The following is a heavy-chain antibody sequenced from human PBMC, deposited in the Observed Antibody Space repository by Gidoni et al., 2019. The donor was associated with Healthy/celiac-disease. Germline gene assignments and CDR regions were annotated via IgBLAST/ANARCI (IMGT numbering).Heavy chain of an antibody. D-gene: IGHD3-3*01. CDR3: ARDSNDFWSGYYNLADY. V-gene: IGHV3-33*01. J-gene: IGHJ4*02. CDR1: GFTFSSYG. Sequence: QVQLVESVGGVVQPGRSLRLSCAASGFTFSSYGMHWFRQAPGKGLEWVAVIWYDGSNKDYADSVKGRFTISRDNSKNTLYLQMNSLRAEDTAVYYCARDSNDFWSGYYNLADYWGQGTLVTVSS. CDR2: IWYDGSNK.